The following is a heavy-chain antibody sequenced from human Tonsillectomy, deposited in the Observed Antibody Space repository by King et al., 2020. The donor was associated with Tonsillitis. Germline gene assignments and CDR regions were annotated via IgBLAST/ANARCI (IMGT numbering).Heavy chain of an antibody. CDR1: GFTFSSYG. CDR3: ANDTGLWELDN. Sequence: VQLVESGGGVVQPGRSLRLSCAASGFTFSSYGMHWVRQAPGKGLEWVAVISYDGSNKYYADSVKGRFTISRDNSKNTLYLQMNSLRAEDTAVYYCANDTGLWELDNWGQGTLVTVSS. CDR2: ISYDGSNK. V-gene: IGHV3-30*18. J-gene: IGHJ4*02. D-gene: IGHD1-26*01.